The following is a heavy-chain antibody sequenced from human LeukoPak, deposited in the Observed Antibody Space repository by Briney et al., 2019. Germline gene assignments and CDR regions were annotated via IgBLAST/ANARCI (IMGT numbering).Heavy chain of an antibody. CDR2: IYYSGST. D-gene: IGHD3-10*01. J-gene: IGHJ4*02. Sequence: SETLSLTCTVSGGSVSSGRDYWSWIRQPPGKGLEWIGFIYYSGSTNYNPSLKSRVTISVDTSKSQFSLNLNSVTAADTAVYYCARVVYASGTRGKYYFDYWGQGTLVTVSS. V-gene: IGHV4-61*01. CDR1: GGSVSSGRDY. CDR3: ARVVYASGTRGKYYFDY.